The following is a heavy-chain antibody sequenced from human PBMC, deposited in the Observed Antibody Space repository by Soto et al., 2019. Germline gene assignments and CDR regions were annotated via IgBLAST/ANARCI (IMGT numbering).Heavy chain of an antibody. V-gene: IGHV4-39*01. Sequence: QLQLQESGPGLVKPSETLSLTCNVSGVSISDTSYYWGWIRQPPGKGLEWIGTIYFNGNTFYNPSLKSLLTISVDTSKIQISLRLTSVTAADTAVYYCARQGSYWGQGTLVAVSS. J-gene: IGHJ4*02. CDR3: ARQGSY. CDR1: GVSISDTSYY. CDR2: IYFNGNT.